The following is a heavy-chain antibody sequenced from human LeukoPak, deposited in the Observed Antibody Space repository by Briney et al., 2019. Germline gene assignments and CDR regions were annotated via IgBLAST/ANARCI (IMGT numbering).Heavy chain of an antibody. Sequence: PGGSLRLSCAASGFTFSSYAMHWVRQAPGKGLEWVAVISYNGSNKYYADSVKGRFTISRDNSKNTLYLQMNSLRAEDTAVYYCAKSSSLDPWGQGTLVTVSS. D-gene: IGHD2-15*01. CDR1: GFTFSSYA. CDR2: ISYNGSNK. V-gene: IGHV3-30*01. J-gene: IGHJ5*02. CDR3: AKSSSLDP.